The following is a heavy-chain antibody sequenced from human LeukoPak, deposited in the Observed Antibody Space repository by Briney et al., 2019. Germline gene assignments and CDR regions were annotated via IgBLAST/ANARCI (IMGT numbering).Heavy chain of an antibody. D-gene: IGHD2-2*01. CDR1: GYTFTSYG. V-gene: IGHV1-18*01. CDR3: ARGRCSSTSSCYYYYMDV. J-gene: IGHJ6*03. Sequence: GASVKVSCKASGYTFTSYGISWVRQAPGQGLEWMGWISAYNGNTNYAQKLQGRVTMTTDTPTSTAYMELRSLRSDDTAVYYCARGRCSSTSSCYYYYMDVWGKGTTVTVSS. CDR2: ISAYNGNT.